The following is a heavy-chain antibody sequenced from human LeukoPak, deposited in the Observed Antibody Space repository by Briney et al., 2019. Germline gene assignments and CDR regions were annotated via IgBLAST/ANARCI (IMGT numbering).Heavy chain of an antibody. CDR1: GFTFSSSA. Sequence: GGSLRLSCAASGFTFSSSAIRWVSQAPGKGLEWVSAISGSGGSTYYADSVKGRFTISRDNSKNTLYLQMNSLRAEDTAVYYCAKDLAAGPDWGQGTLVTVSS. D-gene: IGHD6-13*01. CDR3: AKDLAAGPD. CDR2: ISGSGGST. J-gene: IGHJ4*02. V-gene: IGHV3-23*01.